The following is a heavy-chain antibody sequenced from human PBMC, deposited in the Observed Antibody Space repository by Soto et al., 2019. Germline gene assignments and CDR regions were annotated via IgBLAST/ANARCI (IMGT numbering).Heavy chain of an antibody. Sequence: PGGSLRLSCATSGFTFSSYAMSWVRQAPGKGLEWVSAISGSGGSTYYADSVKGRFTISRDNSKNTLYLQMNSLRAEDTAVYYCAKDDYIRDWYMAVWGKGTTVTVSS. CDR3: AKDDYIRDWYMAV. V-gene: IGHV3-23*01. J-gene: IGHJ6*03. D-gene: IGHD3-16*01. CDR2: ISGSGGST. CDR1: GFTFSSYA.